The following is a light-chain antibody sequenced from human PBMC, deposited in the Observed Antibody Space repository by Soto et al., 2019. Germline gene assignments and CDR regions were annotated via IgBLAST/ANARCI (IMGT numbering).Light chain of an antibody. J-gene: IGLJ1*01. CDR3: AGWDDSLSGYV. V-gene: IGLV1-47*01. Sequence: QSVLTQPPSASGTPGQRVTISFSERSSNIERNFVYWYQHLPGTAPKLVIYRNSQRPSGVPDRFSGSKSGTSASLAISGLQSEDEADYYCAGWDDSLSGYVFGPGTKVTVL. CDR1: SSNIERNF. CDR2: RNS.